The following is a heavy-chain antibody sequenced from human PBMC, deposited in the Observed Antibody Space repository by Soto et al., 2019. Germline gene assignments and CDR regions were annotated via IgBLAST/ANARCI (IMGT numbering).Heavy chain of an antibody. V-gene: IGHV4-34*01. CDR3: VRGPYNNNSRYFDY. CDR2: INHSGIT. J-gene: IGHJ4*02. D-gene: IGHD1-1*01. CDR1: GGSFSGYF. Sequence: QVQLQQWGAGLLKPSETLSLTCTVSGGSFSGYFWTWIRQPPGKGLEWLAEINHSGITNYNPSVESRVSMSVDTSKNQFSLRLYSVTAADTAVYYCVRGPYNNNSRYFDYWGQGTLVTVSS.